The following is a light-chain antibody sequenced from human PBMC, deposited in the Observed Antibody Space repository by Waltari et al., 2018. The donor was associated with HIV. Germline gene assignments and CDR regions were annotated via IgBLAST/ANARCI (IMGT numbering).Light chain of an antibody. CDR3: MQGPRWPWT. CDR1: HSLVYSDVSID. Sequence: VVLTQTPLSLPVTLGQPVSVSCRSSHSLVYSDVSIDLIGVQQRPGQSPTGLIDTISKRDCGVPDTFSGRAAGTNFTLTGSRVEADDVGLYYCMQGPRWPWTFGQGAKVEI. CDR2: TIS. V-gene: IGKV2-30*01. J-gene: IGKJ1*01.